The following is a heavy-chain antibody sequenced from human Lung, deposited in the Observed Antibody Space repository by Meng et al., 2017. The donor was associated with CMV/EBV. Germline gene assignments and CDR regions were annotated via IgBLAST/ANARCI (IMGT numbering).Heavy chain of an antibody. D-gene: IGHD1-7*01. V-gene: IGHV3-21*01. J-gene: IGHJ3*02. CDR3: ARDPPDWNYPRSYAFDI. CDR2: ISSSSSYI. Sequence: LSLTXAASGFTFSSYSMNWVRQAPGKGLEWVSSISSSSSYIYYADSVKGRFTISRDNAKNSLYLQMNSLRAEDTAVYYCARDPPDWNYPRSYAFDIWGQGTMVTVSS. CDR1: GFTFSSYS.